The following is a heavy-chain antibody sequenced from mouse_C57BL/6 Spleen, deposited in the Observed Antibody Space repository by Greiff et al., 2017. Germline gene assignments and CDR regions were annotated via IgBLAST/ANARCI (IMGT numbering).Heavy chain of an antibody. D-gene: IGHD3-2*02. Sequence: QVQLQQPGAELVKPGASVKLSCKASGYTFTSYWMQWVKQRPGQGLEWIGEIDPSDSYTNYNQKFKGKATLTVDTSSSTAYMQLSSLTSEDSAVYYCASFAQATYWGQGTLVTVSA. CDR1: GYTFTSYW. CDR2: IDPSDSYT. V-gene: IGHV1-50*01. J-gene: IGHJ3*01. CDR3: ASFAQATY.